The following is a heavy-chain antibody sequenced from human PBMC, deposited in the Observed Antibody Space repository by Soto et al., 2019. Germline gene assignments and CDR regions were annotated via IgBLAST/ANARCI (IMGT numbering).Heavy chain of an antibody. Sequence: EVQLVESGGGLVKPGGSLRLSCAASGFTFSSYSMNWVRQAPGKGLEWVSSISSSSSYIYYADSVKGRFTISRDNAKNSLYLQMNGLRAEDTAVYYCARDAIDDYGDYSSDYWGQGTLVTVSS. J-gene: IGHJ4*02. D-gene: IGHD4-17*01. V-gene: IGHV3-21*01. CDR2: ISSSSSYI. CDR1: GFTFSSYS. CDR3: ARDAIDDYGDYSSDY.